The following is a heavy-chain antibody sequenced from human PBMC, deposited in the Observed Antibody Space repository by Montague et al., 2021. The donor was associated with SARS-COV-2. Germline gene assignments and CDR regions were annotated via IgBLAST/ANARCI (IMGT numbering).Heavy chain of an antibody. CDR1: GFSLSTSGMC. CDR2: IDWDDDK. V-gene: IGHV2-70*01. J-gene: IGHJ6*02. CDR3: ARIPAVTTGLNYYYYYGMDV. Sequence: VKPTQTLTLTCTFSGFSLSTSGMCVSWIRQPPGKALEWLALIDWDDDKYYSTSLKTRLTISKDTSLNQVVLTMTNMDPVDTATYYCARIPAVTTGLNYYYYYGMDVGGQGTTVTVSS. D-gene: IGHD4-17*01.